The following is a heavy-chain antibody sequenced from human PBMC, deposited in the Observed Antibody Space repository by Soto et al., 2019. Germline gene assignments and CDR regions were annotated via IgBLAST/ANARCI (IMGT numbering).Heavy chain of an antibody. CDR1: GFTFNSYG. CDR3: ASAPGPYGDYGYFQH. Sequence: GGSLRLSCAASGFTFNSYGMHWVRQAPGKGLEWVAVIWYDGSNKYYADSVKGRFTISRDNSKNTLYLQMNSLRAEDTAVYYCASAPGPYGDYGYFQHWGQTPPVTLST. V-gene: IGHV3-33*01. J-gene: IGHJ1*01. CDR2: IWYDGSNK. D-gene: IGHD4-17*01.